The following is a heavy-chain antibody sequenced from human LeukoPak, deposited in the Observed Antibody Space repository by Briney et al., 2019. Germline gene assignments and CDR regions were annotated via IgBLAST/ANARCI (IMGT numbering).Heavy chain of an antibody. V-gene: IGHV1-2*02. CDR2: INPNSGGT. CDR3: ATTPLGTYYFDY. Sequence: ASVKVSCKASGYTFTGYYMHWVRQAPGQGLEWMGWINPNSGGTNYAQKFQGRVTMTRDTSISTAYMELSRLRFDDTAVYYCATTPLGTYYFDYWGQGTLVTVSS. CDR1: GYTFTGYY. J-gene: IGHJ4*02. D-gene: IGHD1-1*01.